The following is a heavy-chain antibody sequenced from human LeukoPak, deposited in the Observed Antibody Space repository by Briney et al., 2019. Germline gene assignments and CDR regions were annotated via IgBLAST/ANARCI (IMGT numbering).Heavy chain of an antibody. J-gene: IGHJ4*02. CDR2: ISSSSSYI. V-gene: IGHV3-21*01. CDR1: VFTFSSYS. CDR3: ARDFTSPVYGDYAFDY. D-gene: IGHD4-17*01. Sequence: GGSLRLSCAASVFTFSSYSMNLVRQAPGKGLEWVSSISSSSSYIYYADSVKGRFTISRDNAKNSLYLQMNSLRAEDTAAYYCARDFTSPVYGDYAFDYWGQGTLVTVSS.